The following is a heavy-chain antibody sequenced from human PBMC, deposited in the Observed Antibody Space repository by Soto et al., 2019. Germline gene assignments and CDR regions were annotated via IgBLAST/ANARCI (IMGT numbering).Heavy chain of an antibody. CDR2: IYYSGST. CDR1: GGSITRDDYY. J-gene: IGHJ4*02. D-gene: IGHD1-1*01. CDR3: ARDRANSPDYFDY. Sequence: SETLSLTCTVSGGSITRDDYYWTWIRQPPGKGLEWIGYIYYSGSTNYSPSLQSRVTISMDTSKNQFSLKLTSVSAADTAVYYCARDRANSPDYFDYWGRGTLVTVSS. V-gene: IGHV4-30-4*01.